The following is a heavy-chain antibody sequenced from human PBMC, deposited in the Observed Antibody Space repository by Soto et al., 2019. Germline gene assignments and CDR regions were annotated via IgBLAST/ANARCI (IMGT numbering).Heavy chain of an antibody. D-gene: IGHD3-3*01. Sequence: GGSLRVSGAASGFTFRSYSMNWVRQAPGKGLEWVSSISSSSSYIYYADSVKGRFTISRDNAKNSLYLQMNSLRAEDTAVYYCATGGTYDGWSGYYVPHYYFDYLGEGTLVAFSS. CDR3: ATGGTYDGWSGYYVPHYYFDY. V-gene: IGHV3-21*01. CDR1: GFTFRSYS. CDR2: ISSSSSYI. J-gene: IGHJ4*02.